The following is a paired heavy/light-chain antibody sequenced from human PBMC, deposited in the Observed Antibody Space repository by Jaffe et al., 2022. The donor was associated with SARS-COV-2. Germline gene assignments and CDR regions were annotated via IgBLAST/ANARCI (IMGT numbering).Heavy chain of an antibody. CDR1: GYSINSGYY. CDR3: AREICTSTSCYTYYSYYMDV. CDR2: IYHSGST. Sequence: QVQLQESGPGLVKPSETLSLTCTVSGYSINSGYYWGWIRQPPGKGLEWIGSIYHSGSTYYNPSLKSRVTMSVDTSKNQFSLKLSSVTAADTAIFYCAREICTSTSCYTYYSYYMDVWGRGTTVTVSS. D-gene: IGHD2-2*01. V-gene: IGHV4-38-2*02. J-gene: IGHJ6*03.
Light chain of an antibody. CDR2: SNN. CDR1: SSNIGSNT. V-gene: IGLV1-44*01. Sequence: QSVLTQPPSASGTPGQRVTISCSGSSSNIGSNTVNWYQQLPGTAPKLLIHSNNQRPSGVPDRFSGSKSGTSASLAISGLQSEDEADYYCASWDDSLNGRVFGGGTKLTVL. J-gene: IGLJ3*02. CDR3: ASWDDSLNGRV.